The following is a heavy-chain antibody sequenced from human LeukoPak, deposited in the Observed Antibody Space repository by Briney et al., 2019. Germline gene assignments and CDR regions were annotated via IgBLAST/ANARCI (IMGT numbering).Heavy chain of an antibody. CDR3: ARGYYYDSSGYPGDY. Sequence: GGTLRLSCAASGFIFSNHGMSWVRQAPGKGLEWVSGINWNGGSTGYADSVKGRFTISRDNAKNSLYLQMNSLRAEDTALYYCARGYYYDSSGYPGDYWGQGTLVTVSS. J-gene: IGHJ4*02. V-gene: IGHV3-20*04. D-gene: IGHD3-22*01. CDR1: GFIFSNHG. CDR2: INWNGGST.